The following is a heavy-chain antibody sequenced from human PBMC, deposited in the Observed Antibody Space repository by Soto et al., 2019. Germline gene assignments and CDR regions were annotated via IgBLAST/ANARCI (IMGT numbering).Heavy chain of an antibody. J-gene: IGHJ4*02. D-gene: IGHD6-13*01. V-gene: IGHV3-48*02. CDR2: IDSSSSTI. CDR1: GFTFSYFS. Sequence: ESGGGLVQPGGSLRLSCAASGFTFSYFSMNWVRQAPGKGLEWVSFIDSSSSTIYYADSVQGRFTISRDNAKNSLYLQMNSLRDEDTAVYYCGRDTRGWCSAWYGDYWGLGTLVTVSS. CDR3: GRDTRGWCSAWYGDY.